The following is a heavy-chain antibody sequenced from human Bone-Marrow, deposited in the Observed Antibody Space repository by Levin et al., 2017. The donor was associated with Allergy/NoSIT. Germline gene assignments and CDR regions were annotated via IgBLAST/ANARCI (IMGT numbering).Heavy chain of an antibody. Sequence: GGSLRLSCKGSGYSFTSYWIGWVRQMPGKGLEWMGIIYPGDSDTRYSPSFQGQVTISADKSISTAYLQWSSLKASDTAMYYCASGITMVRGGFDYWGQGTLVTVSS. D-gene: IGHD3-10*01. CDR1: GYSFTSYW. CDR3: ASGITMVRGGFDY. V-gene: IGHV5-51*01. CDR2: IYPGDSDT. J-gene: IGHJ4*02.